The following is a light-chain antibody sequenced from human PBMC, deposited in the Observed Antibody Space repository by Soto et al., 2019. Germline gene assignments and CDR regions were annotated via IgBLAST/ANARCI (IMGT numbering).Light chain of an antibody. J-gene: IGLJ1*01. V-gene: IGLV2-14*01. Sequence: QSALTQPASVSGSPGQSITISCTGTSSDVGGYNYVSWYQHHPGKAPKLMIYEVTTRPSGISNRFSGSKSGNTASLTISGLQAEDEADYYCSSYTSRTTFPWVFGTGTKLTVL. CDR2: EVT. CDR3: SSYTSRTTFPWV. CDR1: SSDVGGYNY.